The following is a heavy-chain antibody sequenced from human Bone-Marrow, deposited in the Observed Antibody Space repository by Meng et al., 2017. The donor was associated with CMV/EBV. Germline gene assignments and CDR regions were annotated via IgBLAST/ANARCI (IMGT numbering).Heavy chain of an antibody. CDR1: GYTFTGYY. CDR2: INPNSGGT. V-gene: IGHV1-2*02. Sequence: ASVKVSCKASGYTFTGYYMHWVRQAPGQGLEWMGWINPNSGGTNYAQKFQGRVTMTRDTSISTAYMELSSLRSEDTAVYYCARDGYNYGGADYWGQGTLVTVSS. J-gene: IGHJ4*02. D-gene: IGHD5-24*01. CDR3: ARDGYNYGGADY.